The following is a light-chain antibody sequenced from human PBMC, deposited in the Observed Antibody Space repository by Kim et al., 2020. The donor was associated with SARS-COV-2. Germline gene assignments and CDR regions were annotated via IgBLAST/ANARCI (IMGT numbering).Light chain of an antibody. CDR1: QSVSSSY. V-gene: IGKV3-20*01. CDR2: GAS. Sequence: SPGERATPSCRASQSVSSSYLAWYQQKPGQAPRLLIYGASSRATGIPDRFSGSGSGTDFTLTISRLEPEDFAVYYCQQSGSSPFTFGPGTKVDIK. CDR3: QQSGSSPFT. J-gene: IGKJ3*01.